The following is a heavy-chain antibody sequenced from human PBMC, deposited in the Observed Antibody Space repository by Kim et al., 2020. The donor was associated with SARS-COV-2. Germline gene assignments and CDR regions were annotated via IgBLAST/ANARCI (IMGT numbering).Heavy chain of an antibody. J-gene: IGHJ4*01. CDR3: ARGSCSSTSCADFDY. CDR2: IYYSGST. V-gene: IGHV4-31*03. Sequence: SETLSLTCNVSGDAISSGGYYWSWIRPHPGKGLEWIGYIYYSGSTYYNPSLKSRVTFSVDTSKNQFSLELTSVTAADTGVYYCARGSCSSTSCADFDYWG. CDR1: GDAISSGGYY. D-gene: IGHD2-2*01.